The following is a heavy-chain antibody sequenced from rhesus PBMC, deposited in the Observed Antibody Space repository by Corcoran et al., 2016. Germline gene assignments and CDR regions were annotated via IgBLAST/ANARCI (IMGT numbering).Heavy chain of an antibody. CDR1: GGSISSSNW. J-gene: IGHJ4*01. Sequence: QVQLQESGPAVVKPSETLSLTCAVSGGSISSSNWWSWIRQSPGKGLEWIVGIYGSGGRTEYTPSLKSRVTISKDTSKNQFSLKLSSVTAADTAVYYCARPWGIAAAGSDYWGQGVLVTVSS. CDR3: ARPWGIAAAGSDY. CDR2: IYGSGGRT. D-gene: IGHD6-31*01. V-gene: IGHV4-93*01.